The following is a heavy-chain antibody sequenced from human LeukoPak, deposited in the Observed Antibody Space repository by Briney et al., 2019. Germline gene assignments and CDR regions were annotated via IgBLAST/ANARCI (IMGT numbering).Heavy chain of an antibody. V-gene: IGHV4-59*01. Sequence: SETLSLTCTVSGGSISSYYWSWIRQPPGKGLEWIGYIYYSGSTNSNPSLKRRVTISVDTSKNQFSLKLSSVTAADTAVYYCARTHTDPSYYDILTGYYWGDAFDIWGQGTMVTVSS. CDR1: GGSISSYY. J-gene: IGHJ3*02. CDR2: IYYSGST. D-gene: IGHD3-9*01. CDR3: ARTHTDPSYYDILTGYYWGDAFDI.